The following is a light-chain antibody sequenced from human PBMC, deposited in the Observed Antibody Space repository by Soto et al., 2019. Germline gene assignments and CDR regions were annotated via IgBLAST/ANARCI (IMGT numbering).Light chain of an antibody. V-gene: IGLV2-23*01. CDR1: SSDVGSYNL. J-gene: IGLJ1*01. Sequence: QPVLTQPASVSASPGQSITIPCTGTSSDVGSYNLVSWFQQHPGKVPKLLIYEGTKRPSGLSDRFSGSKSGNTASLTISGLQAEDEADYYCYSYAGDNLYVFGTGTKLTVL. CDR3: YSYAGDNLYV. CDR2: EGT.